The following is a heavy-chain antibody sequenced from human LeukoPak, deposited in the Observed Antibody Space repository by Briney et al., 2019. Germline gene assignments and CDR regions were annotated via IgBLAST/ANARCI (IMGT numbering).Heavy chain of an antibody. CDR3: AAGGRKYYFDF. D-gene: IGHD3-10*01. Sequence: GGSLRLSCAASGFTFGDYYMSWIRQAPGKGLEWVSYISSSGSTIYYADSVKGRFTISRDNAKNSLYLQLHTLRGEDTAVYYCAAGGRKYYFDFWGQGTLVTVSS. J-gene: IGHJ4*02. V-gene: IGHV3-11*04. CDR1: GFTFGDYY. CDR2: ISSSGSTI.